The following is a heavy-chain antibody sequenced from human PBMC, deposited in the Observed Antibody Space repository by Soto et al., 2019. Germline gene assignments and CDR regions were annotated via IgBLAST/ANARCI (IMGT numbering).Heavy chain of an antibody. CDR1: GFTFRSYD. CDR3: ARVSGTTFAYYGMDV. D-gene: IGHD1-7*01. Sequence: EVQLVESGGGLVQPGGSLRLSCAASGFTFRSYDMHWVRQATGKGLEWVSAIGTAGDTYYPGSVKGRFTISRENAKNSLYLQMNSLRAEDTAVYYCARVSGTTFAYYGMDVWGQGTTVTVSS. J-gene: IGHJ6*02. V-gene: IGHV3-13*01. CDR2: IGTAGDT.